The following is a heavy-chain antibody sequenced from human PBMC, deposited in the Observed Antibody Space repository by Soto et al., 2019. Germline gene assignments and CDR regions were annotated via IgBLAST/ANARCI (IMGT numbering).Heavy chain of an antibody. Sequence: GGSLRLSCAASGFTFSSNAMSWVRQAPGKGLEWVSAISGGDSSTYYADSMKGRFTISRDNSKNTLYLQMNSLRAEDTALYYCARDEEARPYFYGMDVWGQGTTVTVSS. V-gene: IGHV3-23*01. CDR1: GFTFSSNA. CDR3: ARDEEARPYFYGMDV. CDR2: ISGGDSST. J-gene: IGHJ6*02. D-gene: IGHD6-6*01.